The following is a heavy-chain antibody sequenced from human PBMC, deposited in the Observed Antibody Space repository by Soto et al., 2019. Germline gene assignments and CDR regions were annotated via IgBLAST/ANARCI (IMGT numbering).Heavy chain of an antibody. J-gene: IGHJ3*02. Sequence: GASVKVSCKASGYTFTSYAMHWVRQAPGQRLEWMGWINAGNGNTKYSQKFQGRVTITRDTSASTAYMELSSLRSEDTAVYYCARAGSGDYVRGDAFDIWGQGTMVTVSS. CDR1: GYTFTSYA. V-gene: IGHV1-3*01. CDR2: INAGNGNT. CDR3: ARAGSGDYVRGDAFDI. D-gene: IGHD4-17*01.